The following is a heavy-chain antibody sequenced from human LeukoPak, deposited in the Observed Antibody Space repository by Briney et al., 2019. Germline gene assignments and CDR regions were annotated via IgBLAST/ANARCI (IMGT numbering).Heavy chain of an antibody. D-gene: IGHD6-19*01. V-gene: IGHV4-59*01. Sequence: SETLSLTCTVSGGSISSYYWSWIRQPPGKGLEWIGHIYYSGSTNYNPSLKSRVTISVDTSKNQFSLKLSSVTAADTAVYYCARDVGSAVAGHNWFDPWGQGTLVTVSS. CDR1: GGSISSYY. CDR3: ARDVGSAVAGHNWFDP. J-gene: IGHJ5*02. CDR2: IYYSGST.